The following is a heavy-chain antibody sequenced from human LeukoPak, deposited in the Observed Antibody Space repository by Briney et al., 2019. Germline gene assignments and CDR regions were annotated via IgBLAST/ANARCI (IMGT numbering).Heavy chain of an antibody. Sequence: GGSLRLSCAASGFTVSSNYMSWVRQAPEKGLDWVSVISGSAHKIRYADSVKGRFTISRDNSENTVYLQMNNLRAEDTALYYCAGRPTGYSSGYVYWGQGALVTVSS. J-gene: IGHJ4*02. CDR1: GFTVSSNY. V-gene: IGHV3-23*01. CDR3: AGRPTGYSSGYVY. D-gene: IGHD5-18*01. CDR2: ISGSAHKI.